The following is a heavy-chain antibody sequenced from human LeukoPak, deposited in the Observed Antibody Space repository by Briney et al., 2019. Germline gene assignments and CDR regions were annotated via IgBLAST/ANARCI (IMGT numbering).Heavy chain of an antibody. CDR2: ISSSSSTI. D-gene: IGHD6-6*01. J-gene: IGHJ4*02. CDR1: GFTFSTSS. CDR3: ARGIRYSSSSFPFDY. Sequence: GGSLRLSCAGSGFTFSTSSMNWVRQAPGKGLEWVSYISSSSSTIYYADSVKGRFTISRDNAKNSLYLQMNSLRAEDTAVYYCARGIRYSSSSFPFDYWGQGTLVTVSS. V-gene: IGHV3-48*01.